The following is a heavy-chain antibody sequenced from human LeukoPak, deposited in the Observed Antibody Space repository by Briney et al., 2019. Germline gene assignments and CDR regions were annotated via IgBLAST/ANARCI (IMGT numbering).Heavy chain of an antibody. J-gene: IGHJ5*02. CDR2: IDPSDSYT. Sequence: GESLKISCKCSGYSFTSYWISWVRQLPGKGLEWMGRIDPSDSYTNYSPSFQGHVTISADKSISTAYLQWSSLKASDTAMYYCARQVSGFDTNIPTTWGQGTLVTVSS. D-gene: IGHD5-12*01. CDR1: GYSFTSYW. CDR3: ARQVSGFDTNIPTT. V-gene: IGHV5-10-1*01.